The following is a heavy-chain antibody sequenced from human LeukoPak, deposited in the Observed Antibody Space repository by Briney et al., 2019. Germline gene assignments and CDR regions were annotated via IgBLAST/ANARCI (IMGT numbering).Heavy chain of an antibody. CDR3: ARDAAVADTAMVTDY. CDR2: IYHSGST. D-gene: IGHD5-18*01. J-gene: IGHJ4*02. CDR1: GGSISSSNYY. Sequence: SETLSLTCTVSGGSISSSNYYWGWIRQPPGKGLEWIGSIYHSGSTYYNPSLKSRVTISVDTSKNQFSLKLSSVTAADTAVYYCARDAAVADTAMVTDYWGQGTLVTVSS. V-gene: IGHV4-39*07.